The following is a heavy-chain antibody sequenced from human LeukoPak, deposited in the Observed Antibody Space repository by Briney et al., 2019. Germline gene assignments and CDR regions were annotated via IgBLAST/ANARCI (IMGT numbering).Heavy chain of an antibody. Sequence: SETLSLTCTVSSGSISSYSWSWIRRPAGKGLEWIGRIYSTGSTNDNPSLKSRVTMSVDTSKNQFSLKVNSVTAADTGVYYCARDYYGSGSYLDYWGQGTLVTVSS. V-gene: IGHV4-4*07. CDR2: IYSTGST. J-gene: IGHJ4*02. D-gene: IGHD3-10*01. CDR3: ARDYYGSGSYLDY. CDR1: SGSISSYS.